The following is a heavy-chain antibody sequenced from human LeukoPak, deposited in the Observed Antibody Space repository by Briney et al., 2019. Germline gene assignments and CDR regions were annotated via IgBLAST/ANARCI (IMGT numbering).Heavy chain of an antibody. D-gene: IGHD6-19*01. CDR2: ISYSGST. Sequence: SETLSLTCTVSGGSITSVAYYWSWIRQHPGKGLEWIGYISYSGSTYYNPSLKSRVTISVDTSKNQFSLKLSSVTAADTAVYYCARAPETYSSGWYSTVSTQTYFDYWGQGTLVTVSS. CDR3: ARAPETYSSGWYSTVSTQTYFDY. V-gene: IGHV4-31*03. J-gene: IGHJ4*02. CDR1: GGSITSVAYY.